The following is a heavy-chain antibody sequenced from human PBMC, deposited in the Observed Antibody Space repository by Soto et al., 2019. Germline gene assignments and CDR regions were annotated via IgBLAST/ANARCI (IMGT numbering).Heavy chain of an antibody. CDR1: GFTFSSYG. CDR3: AKVFYDSSGGPAY. V-gene: IGHV3-30*18. J-gene: IGHJ4*02. D-gene: IGHD3-22*01. CDR2: ISYDGSNR. Sequence: PVGSLRLSCAASGFTFSSYGMHWVRQAPGKGLEWVAVISYDGSNRYYADSVKGRFTISRDNSKNTLYLQMNSLRAEDTAVYYCAKVFYDSSGGPAYWGQGTLVTVSS.